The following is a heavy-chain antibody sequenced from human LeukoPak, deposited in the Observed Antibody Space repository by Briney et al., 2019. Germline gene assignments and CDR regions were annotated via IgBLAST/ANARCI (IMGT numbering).Heavy chain of an antibody. CDR2: INGDGKEI. Sequence: GGSLRLSCAPSGFTFTSYWLGWVRQAPGKGLEWVTNINGDGKEIYYVDSVKGRFTNSRDTAKKSLYLQMNSLRAEDTAMYYCARFPTASIVGEGGYYYMDAWGKGTTVTVSS. CDR3: ARFPTASIVGEGGYYYMDA. J-gene: IGHJ6*03. V-gene: IGHV3-7*01. D-gene: IGHD3-3*01. CDR1: GFTFTSYW.